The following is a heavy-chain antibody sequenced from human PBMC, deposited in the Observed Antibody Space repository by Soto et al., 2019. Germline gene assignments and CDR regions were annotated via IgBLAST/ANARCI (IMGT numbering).Heavy chain of an antibody. CDR1: GGSISSYY. CDR3: ARQRFLEWLPFDY. CDR2: IYYSGST. D-gene: IGHD3-3*01. Sequence: SETLSLTCTVSGGSISSYYWSCIRQPPGKGLEWIGYIYYSGSTNYNPSLKSRVTISVDTSKNQFSLKLSSVTAADTAVYYCARQRFLEWLPFDYWGQGTLVTVSS. V-gene: IGHV4-59*01. J-gene: IGHJ4*02.